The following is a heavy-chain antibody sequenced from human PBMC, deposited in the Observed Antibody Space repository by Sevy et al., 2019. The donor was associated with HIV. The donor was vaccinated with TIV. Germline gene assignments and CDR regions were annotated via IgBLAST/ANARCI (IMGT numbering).Heavy chain of an antibody. Sequence: GGSLRLSCAASGFTFSSYGIHWVRQAPGKGLEWVANINQGGSEKYYVDSVKGRFTISRDNAKNSLFLQMNSLRAEDTAVYYCARALAAAASSWGQGALVTVSS. CDR1: GFTFSSYG. CDR2: INQGGSEK. D-gene: IGHD6-13*01. CDR3: ARALAAAASS. J-gene: IGHJ5*02. V-gene: IGHV3-7*01.